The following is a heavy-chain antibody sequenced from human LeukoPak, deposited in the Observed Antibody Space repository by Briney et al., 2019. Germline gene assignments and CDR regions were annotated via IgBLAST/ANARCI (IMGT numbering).Heavy chain of an antibody. V-gene: IGHV4-34*01. J-gene: IGHJ5*02. Sequence: PSETPSLTCAVYGGSFSGYYWSWIRQPPGKGLEWIGEINHSGSTNYNPSLKSRVTISVDTSKNQFSLKLSSVTAADTAVYYCARGLFEGAATLNWFDPWGQGTLVTVSS. CDR3: ARGLFEGAATLNWFDP. CDR1: GGSFSGYY. D-gene: IGHD6-25*01. CDR2: INHSGST.